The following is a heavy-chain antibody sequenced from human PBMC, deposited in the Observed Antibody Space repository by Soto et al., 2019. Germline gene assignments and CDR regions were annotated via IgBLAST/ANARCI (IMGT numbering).Heavy chain of an antibody. V-gene: IGHV4-30-4*01. D-gene: IGHD2-15*01. J-gene: IGHJ6*02. CDR2: IYYSGST. CDR1: GGSISSGDYY. Sequence: SETLSLTCTVSGGSISSGDYYWSWIRQPPGKGLEWIGYIYYSGSTYYNPSLKSRVTISVDTSKNQFSLKLSSVTAADTAVYYCARYRVVAAITYYYYGRDVWHQGTTVIVCS. CDR3: ARYRVVAAITYYYYGRDV.